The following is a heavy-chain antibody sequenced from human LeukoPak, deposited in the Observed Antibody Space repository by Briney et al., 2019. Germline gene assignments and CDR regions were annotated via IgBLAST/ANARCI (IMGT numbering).Heavy chain of an antibody. CDR3: AREGDGYNFAHFDY. CDR1: GGSISSGGYY. J-gene: IGHJ4*02. D-gene: IGHD5-24*01. CDR2: IYYSGST. Sequence: PSETLSLTCTVSGGSISSGGYYWSWIRQHPGKGLEWIGYIYYSGSTYYNPSLKSRVTISVDTSKNQFSLKLSSVTAADTAVYYCAREGDGYNFAHFDYWGQGTLVTVSS. V-gene: IGHV4-31*03.